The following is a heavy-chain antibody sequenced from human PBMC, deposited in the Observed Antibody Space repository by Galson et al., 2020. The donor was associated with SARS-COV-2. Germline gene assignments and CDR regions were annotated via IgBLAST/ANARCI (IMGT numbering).Heavy chain of an antibody. J-gene: IGHJ6*02. Sequence: GESLKPSCAAPGFPFSTYSMNWVPLAPGKGLEWVSSISTSSSYKYYADSVKGRFSISRDNPRNSLYLQMNSRRAEDTAVYYCARDVGIRGYNYGRLYYGMDVWGQGTTVTVSS. CDR1: GFPFSTYS. CDR2: ISTSSSYK. D-gene: IGHD5-18*01. V-gene: IGHV3-21*01. CDR3: ARDVGIRGYNYGRLYYGMDV.